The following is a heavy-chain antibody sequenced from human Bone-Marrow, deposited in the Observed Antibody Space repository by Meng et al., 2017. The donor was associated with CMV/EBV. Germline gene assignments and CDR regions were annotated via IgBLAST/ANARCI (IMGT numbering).Heavy chain of an antibody. CDR2: ISNGGSTI. CDR1: GFTFSDYY. V-gene: IGHV3-11*04. CDR3: ARKGSSSPTFAC. J-gene: IGHJ4*02. Sequence: GGSLRLSCAASGFTFSDYYMSWIRQAPGKGLECVSYISNGGSTIHYADSVKGRFTISRDNAKNSLYLQMNNLRAEDTAMYYCARKGSSSPTFACWGQGTRVTCSS. D-gene: IGHD6-6*01.